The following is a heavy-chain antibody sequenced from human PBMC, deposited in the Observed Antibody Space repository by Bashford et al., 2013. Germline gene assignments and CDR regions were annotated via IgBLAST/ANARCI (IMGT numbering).Heavy chain of an antibody. Sequence: GESLKISCKDSRDSFDSDWIGWVRQMPGKGLEWMGIIYPYDSDVKYIPSFQGRVTMSADRSINTAYLQWSSLKTSDSAVYFCARLQGGDIGGYLDSWGQGTLVTVSS. CDR2: IYPYDSDV. CDR1: RDSFDSDW. D-gene: IGHD3-10*01. CDR3: ARLQGGDIGGYLDS. V-gene: IGHV5-51*01. J-gene: IGHJ4*02.